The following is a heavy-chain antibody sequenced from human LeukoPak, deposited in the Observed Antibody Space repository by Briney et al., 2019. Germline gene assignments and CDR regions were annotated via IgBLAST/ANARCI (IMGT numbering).Heavy chain of an antibody. D-gene: IGHD3-10*01. J-gene: IGHJ5*02. CDR3: ARDKRSGSYYNVDWFDP. CDR2: IWYDGSNK. V-gene: IGHV3-33*01. CDR1: GFTFSSYG. Sequence: GGSLRLSCAASGFTFSSYGMHWVRQAPGKGLEGVAVIWYDGSNKYYADSVKGRFTISRGNSKNTLYLQMNSLRAEDTAVYYCARDKRSGSYYNVDWFDPWGQGTLVTVSS.